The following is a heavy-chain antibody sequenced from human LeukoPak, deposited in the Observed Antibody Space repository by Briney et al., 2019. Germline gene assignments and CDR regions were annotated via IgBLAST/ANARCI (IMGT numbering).Heavy chain of an antibody. CDR3: ARDGGGNPHTTFSFDY. D-gene: IGHD2-15*01. CDR1: GFTVSSNY. J-gene: IGHJ4*02. CDR2: IYSGGST. V-gene: IGHV3-53*01. Sequence: GGSLRLSCAASGFTVSSNYMSWVRQAPGKGLEWVSVIYSGGSTYYADSVKGRFTISRDNSKNTLYLQMNSLRAEDTAVYYCARDGGGNPHTTFSFDYWGQGTRATVSS.